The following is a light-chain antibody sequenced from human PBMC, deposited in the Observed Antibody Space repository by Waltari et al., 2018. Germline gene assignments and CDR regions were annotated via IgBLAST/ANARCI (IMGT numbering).Light chain of an antibody. V-gene: IGKV4-1*01. Sequence: DFVMTQSPDSLAVSLGERATINCKSSQSVLYSPNNKNYLAWFQQKPGQPTKLLIYWASTRESGVPDRVSGSGSGTDFTLTISSLQAEDVAVYYCQQYYNTPLTFGGGTKVEI. CDR1: QSVLYSPNNKNY. CDR3: QQYYNTPLT. J-gene: IGKJ4*01. CDR2: WAS.